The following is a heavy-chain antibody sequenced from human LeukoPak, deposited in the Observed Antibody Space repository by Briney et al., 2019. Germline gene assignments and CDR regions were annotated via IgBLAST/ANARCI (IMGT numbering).Heavy chain of an antibody. CDR1: GFTFSSCE. V-gene: IGHV3-48*03. D-gene: IGHD1-26*01. CDR2: ISSSGNTI. CDR3: ATITSYSGRDRGFDY. J-gene: IGHJ4*02. Sequence: GGSLRLSCAPSGFTFSSCEMNWVRKTPGKGLEWVSYISSSGNTIYYADSVKGRFTISRDNAKNSLYLQMNSLRAEDTAVYYCATITSYSGRDRGFDYWGQGNLVTVSS.